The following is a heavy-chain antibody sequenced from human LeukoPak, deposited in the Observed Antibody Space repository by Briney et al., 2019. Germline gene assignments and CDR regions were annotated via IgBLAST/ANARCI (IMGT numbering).Heavy chain of an antibody. J-gene: IGHJ3*01. CDR3: ARISSSNWYNERGAFDV. V-gene: IGHV4-59*01. Sequence: SETLSLTCTASGGSISSYYWSWVRQPPGKGLEWIGFVYYTGSTNYSPSLKSRVTISVDTSKNQFSLKLRSVTAADTAVYYCARISSSNWYNERGAFDVWGQETMVTVSS. D-gene: IGHD6-13*01. CDR2: VYYTGST. CDR1: GGSISSYY.